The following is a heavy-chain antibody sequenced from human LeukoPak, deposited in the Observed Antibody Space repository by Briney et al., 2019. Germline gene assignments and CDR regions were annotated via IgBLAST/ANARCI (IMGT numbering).Heavy chain of an antibody. CDR1: GFTFSSYS. D-gene: IGHD6-13*01. CDR2: ISSSSSYI. J-gene: IGHJ6*02. CDR3: AKAGKIAAAGIYYGMDV. Sequence: GGSLRLSCAASGFTFSSYSMTWVRQAPGKGLEWVSSISSSSSYIYYADSVKGRFTISRDNAKNSLYLQMNSLRAEDTALYYCAKAGKIAAAGIYYGMDVWGQGTTVTVSS. V-gene: IGHV3-21*04.